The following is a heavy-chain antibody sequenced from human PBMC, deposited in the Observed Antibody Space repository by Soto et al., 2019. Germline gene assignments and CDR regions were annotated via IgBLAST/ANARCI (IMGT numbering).Heavy chain of an antibody. D-gene: IGHD2-15*01. V-gene: IGHV1-18*01. Sequence: AASVKVSCKASGYTFTSYGISWVRQAPGQGLEWMGWISAYNGNTNYAQKLQGRVTMTTDTSTSTAYMELRSLRSDDTAVYYCARGSGGNTDYWYFDLWGRGTLVTVSS. CDR3: ARGSGGNTDYWYFDL. J-gene: IGHJ2*01. CDR1: GYTFTSYG. CDR2: ISAYNGNT.